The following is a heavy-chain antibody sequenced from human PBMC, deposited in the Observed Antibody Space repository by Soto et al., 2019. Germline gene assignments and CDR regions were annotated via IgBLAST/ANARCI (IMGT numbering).Heavy chain of an antibody. V-gene: IGHV4-39*01. Sequence: PSETRSLTCTVSAASISSSNYYWCWIRQPPEKGLEWIGSIYYSANTYYNPSLKSRVTISVDTSKNQFSLRLSSVTAADTAVYYCVSSNRGSSYRGQGTLVRVSS. D-gene: IGHD3-10*01. CDR2: IYYSANT. J-gene: IGHJ1*01. CDR3: VSSNRGSSY. CDR1: AASISSSNYY.